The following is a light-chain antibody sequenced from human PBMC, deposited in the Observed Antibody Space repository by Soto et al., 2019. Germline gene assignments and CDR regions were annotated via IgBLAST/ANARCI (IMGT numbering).Light chain of an antibody. CDR2: DTS. J-gene: IGKJ5*01. V-gene: IGKV3-20*01. Sequence: EIVLTQSPGTLSLSPGERATLSCRASQSVSSSYLAWYQQKPGQAPRLLIYDTSNRATDIPDRFSGSRSGTEFTLTINRLQSEDFAVYYCQKYNNWPPFTFGQGTRLEIK. CDR1: QSVSSSY. CDR3: QKYNNWPPFT.